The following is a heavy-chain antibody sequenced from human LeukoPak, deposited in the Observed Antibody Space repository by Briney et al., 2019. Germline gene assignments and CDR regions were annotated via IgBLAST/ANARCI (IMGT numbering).Heavy chain of an antibody. D-gene: IGHD4-11*01. V-gene: IGHV4-4*07. CDR1: GGSISSYY. J-gene: IGHJ3*02. CDR2: IDSSGST. Sequence: PSETLSLTCAVSGGSISSYYWTWIRQPAGKGLEWIGRIDSSGSTNYNPSLKSRLTMSIDTSKNQFSLKLNSVTAADTAVYYCATDQDGEDYSNAFNIWGQGTLVTVFS. CDR3: ATDQDGEDYSNAFNI.